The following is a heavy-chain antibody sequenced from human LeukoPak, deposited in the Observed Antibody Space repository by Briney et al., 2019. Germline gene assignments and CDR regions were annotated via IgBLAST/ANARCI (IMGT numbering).Heavy chain of an antibody. Sequence: GGSLRLSCEASGFTFSSYWMTWVRQAPGKGLEWVANIKQDGSEKYHVDSVKDRFTISRDNAKNSLDLQMNSLRVEDTAVYYCARSPSWILYFDSWGQGTLVTVSS. J-gene: IGHJ4*02. CDR1: GFTFSSYW. CDR3: ARSPSWILYFDS. V-gene: IGHV3-7*01. D-gene: IGHD5-12*01. CDR2: IKQDGSEK.